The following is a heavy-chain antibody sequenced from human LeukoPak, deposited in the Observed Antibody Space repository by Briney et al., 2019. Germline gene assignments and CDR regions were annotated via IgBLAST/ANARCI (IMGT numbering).Heavy chain of an antibody. Sequence: PSETLSLTCAVYGGSFSNYYWSWIRQPPGKGLEWIGEINHSGSTNYNPSLKSRVTISVDTSKNQFSLKLSSVTAADTAVYYCARVWEVRGVIMSWFDPWSRGTLVTVSS. CDR2: INHSGST. J-gene: IGHJ5*02. V-gene: IGHV4-34*01. CDR1: GGSFSNYY. D-gene: IGHD3-10*01. CDR3: ARVWEVRGVIMSWFDP.